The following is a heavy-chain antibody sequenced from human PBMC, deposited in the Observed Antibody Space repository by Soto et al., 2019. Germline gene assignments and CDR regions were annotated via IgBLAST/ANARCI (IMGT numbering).Heavy chain of an antibody. J-gene: IGHJ5*02. Sequence: SSETLSLTCSVSGASMQSTDYYWGWINQPPNKGLEWIGSMHYSGSTFYNPSLKSRVTISVDTSKNQFSLKLTSVTAADTAVYYCARPGYSSNWFWFDPWGQGTQVTVSS. D-gene: IGHD6-13*01. CDR3: ARPGYSSNWFWFDP. V-gene: IGHV4-39*01. CDR2: MHYSGST. CDR1: GASMQSTDYY.